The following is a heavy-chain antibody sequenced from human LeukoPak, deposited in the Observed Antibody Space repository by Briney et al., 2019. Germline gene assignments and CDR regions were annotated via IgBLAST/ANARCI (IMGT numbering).Heavy chain of an antibody. Sequence: SETLSLTCTVSGGSISSSYWNWIRQPPGKGLEWIGYVYYSGSTKYNPSLKSRVAISVDTSKNQFFLRLSSVTAADTAMYYCATISSLYCSSTTCKTPGFDPWGLGTLVTVSS. CDR1: GGSISSSY. V-gene: IGHV4-59*01. D-gene: IGHD2-2*01. J-gene: IGHJ5*02. CDR2: VYYSGST. CDR3: ATISSLYCSSTTCKTPGFDP.